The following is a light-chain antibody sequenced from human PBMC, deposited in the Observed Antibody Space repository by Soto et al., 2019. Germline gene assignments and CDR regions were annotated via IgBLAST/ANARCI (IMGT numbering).Light chain of an antibody. CDR2: EVN. V-gene: IGLV2-8*01. Sequence: QSVLTQPPSASGSPGQSVAISCTGTSSDVGGYNYVSWYQQHPGKAPKLMIYEVNKRPSGVPDRFSGSKSGNTASLTVSGLQAAHEADYFCKSYAGRNTYVFGSGTKVTVL. J-gene: IGLJ1*01. CDR3: KSYAGRNTYV. CDR1: SSDVGGYNY.